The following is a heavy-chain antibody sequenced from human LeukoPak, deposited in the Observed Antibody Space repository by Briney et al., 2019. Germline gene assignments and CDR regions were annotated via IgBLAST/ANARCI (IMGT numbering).Heavy chain of an antibody. J-gene: IGHJ4*02. Sequence: GGSLRLSCAASGFIFSNYAMSWVRQAPGKGLQWVSAFSGSGGSTYYADSVKGRFTISRDNSRNTLYLQMNSLRAEDTAVYYCARSEVLRSGKSNDYWGQGTLVTVSS. CDR3: ARSEVLRSGKSNDY. CDR1: GFIFSNYA. D-gene: IGHD1-26*01. CDR2: FSGSGGST. V-gene: IGHV3-23*01.